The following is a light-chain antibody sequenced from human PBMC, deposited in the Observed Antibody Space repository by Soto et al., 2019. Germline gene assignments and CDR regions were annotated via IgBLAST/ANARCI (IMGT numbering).Light chain of an antibody. V-gene: IGLV2-14*01. J-gene: IGLJ1*01. CDR2: DVS. CDR1: SSDVGGYNY. Sequence: QSALTQPASVSGSPGQSITISCTGTSSDVGGYNYVSWYQQHPGKAPKLMIYDVSNRPSGVSNRFSGYKSGNTASLTISGLQAEDEADYYCRSYTSSSTLLYVFGTGTKLTVL. CDR3: RSYTSSSTLLYV.